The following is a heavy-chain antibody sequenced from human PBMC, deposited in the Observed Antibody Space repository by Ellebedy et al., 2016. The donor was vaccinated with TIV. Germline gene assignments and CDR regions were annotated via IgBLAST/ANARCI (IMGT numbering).Heavy chain of an antibody. CDR3: AKDQVWSIAARQFDY. D-gene: IGHD6-6*01. J-gene: IGHJ4*02. CDR1: GFTFSSYV. V-gene: IGHV3-23*01. CDR2: ISANGGTT. Sequence: GGSLRLSXAASGFTFSSYVTSWVRQAPGRGLEWLSAISANGGTTYYADSVKGRFTISRDNSKNALFLQVNSLTADDTAVYHCAKDQVWSIAARQFDYWGQGTLVTVSS.